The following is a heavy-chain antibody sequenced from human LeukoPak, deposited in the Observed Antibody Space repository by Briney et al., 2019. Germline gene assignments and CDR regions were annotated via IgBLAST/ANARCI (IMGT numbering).Heavy chain of an antibody. J-gene: IGHJ5*02. D-gene: IGHD2-2*01. CDR1: GGSFSGYY. CDR2: INHSGST. Sequence: PWETLSLTCAVYGGSFSGYYWSWIRQPPGKGLEWIGEINHSGSTNYNPSLKSRVTISVDTSKNQFSLKLSSVTAADTAVYYCARGGGLVPAPRRWCDPCGQGTLVTVSS. V-gene: IGHV4-34*01. CDR3: ARGGGLVPAPRRWCDP.